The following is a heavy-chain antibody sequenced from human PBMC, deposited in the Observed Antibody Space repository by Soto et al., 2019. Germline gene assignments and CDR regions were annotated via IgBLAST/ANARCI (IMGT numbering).Heavy chain of an antibody. CDR2: VSYASSNK. J-gene: IGHJ4*02. Sequence: VQLLESGGGLIQPGGSLGLSCAASGFTFSYGLPWLRQAPGLGLAWVAYVSYASSNKFYGDSVKGRFTISSDNSTNTQFLQMNRLRAEDTAVYYCAKLVIGYCSGNTCDDYWGQGTLVAVSS. D-gene: IGHD2-15*01. CDR3: AKLVIGYCSGNTCDDY. V-gene: IGHV3-30*18. CDR1: GFTFSYG.